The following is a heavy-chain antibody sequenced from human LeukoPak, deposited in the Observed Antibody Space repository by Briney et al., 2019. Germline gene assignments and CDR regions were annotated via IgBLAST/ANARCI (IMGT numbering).Heavy chain of an antibody. D-gene: IGHD5-24*01. CDR1: GFTFSSYW. CDR3: SRQTRRDGYNYDY. CDR2: IKQDGSEK. J-gene: IGHJ4*02. V-gene: IGHV3-7*01. Sequence: GGSLRLSCAASGFTFSSYWMSWVRQAPEKGLEWVANIKQDGSEKYYVDSVKGRFTISRDNAKNSLYLQMNSLRAEDTAVYYCSRQTRRDGYNYDYWGQGTLVTVSS.